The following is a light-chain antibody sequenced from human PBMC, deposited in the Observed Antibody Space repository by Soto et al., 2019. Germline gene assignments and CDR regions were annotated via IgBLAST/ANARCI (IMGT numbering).Light chain of an antibody. CDR3: GTWDSSLSAHYV. CDR2: DNN. J-gene: IGLJ1*01. CDR1: SSNIANNY. Sequence: QSVRTQPPSVSAAPGQKVTISCSGSSSNIANNYVSWYQQLPGTAPKLLIYDNNKRPSGIPDRFSGSKSGTSATLGITGLQTGDEADYYCGTWDSSLSAHYVFGTGTKVTVL. V-gene: IGLV1-51*01.